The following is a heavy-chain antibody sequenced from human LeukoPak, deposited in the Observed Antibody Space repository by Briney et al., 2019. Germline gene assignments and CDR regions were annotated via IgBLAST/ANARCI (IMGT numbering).Heavy chain of an antibody. V-gene: IGHV3-23*01. J-gene: IGHJ4*02. CDR1: GFTFSSYS. CDR3: AKDRRRGYCSGGSCQPYDY. D-gene: IGHD2-15*01. CDR2: ISGSGDST. Sequence: QPGGTLRLSCVVSGFTFSSYSMSWVRQAPGKGLEWVSAISGSGDSTYYADSVKGRFTISRDNSKNTLYLQMNSLRVEDTAVYYCAKDRRRGYCSGGSCQPYDYWGQGTLVTVSS.